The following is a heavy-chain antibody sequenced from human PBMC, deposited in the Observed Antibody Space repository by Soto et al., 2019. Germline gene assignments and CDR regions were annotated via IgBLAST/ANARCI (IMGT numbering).Heavy chain of an antibody. Sequence: SETLSLTCTVSGGSISSSSYYWGWIRQPPGKGLEWIGSIYYSGSTYYNPSLKSRVTISVDTSKNQFSLKLSSATAADTAVYYCARSSITMGHGYYYGMDVWGQGTTVTVPS. CDR3: ARSSITMGHGYYYGMDV. D-gene: IGHD3-10*01. V-gene: IGHV4-39*01. J-gene: IGHJ6*02. CDR2: IYYSGST. CDR1: GGSISSSSYY.